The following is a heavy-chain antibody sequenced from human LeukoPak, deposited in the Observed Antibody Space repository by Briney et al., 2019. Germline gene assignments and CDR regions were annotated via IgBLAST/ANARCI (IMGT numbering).Heavy chain of an antibody. V-gene: IGHV4-30-4*08. D-gene: IGHD2-2*03. J-gene: IGHJ5*02. CDR1: GGSISSGDYY. Sequence: PSETLSLTCTVSGGSISSGDYYWSWIRQPPGKGLEWIGYIYYSGSTYYNPSLKSRVTISVDTSKNQFSLKLSSVTAADTAVYYCARHWMDIVVVPAANENLWRGGVRTKFDPWGQGTLVTVSS. CDR3: ARHWMDIVVVPAANENLWRGGVRTKFDP. CDR2: IYYSGST.